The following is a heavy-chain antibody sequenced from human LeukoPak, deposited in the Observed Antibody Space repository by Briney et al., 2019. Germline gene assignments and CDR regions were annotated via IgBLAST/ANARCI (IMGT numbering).Heavy chain of an antibody. V-gene: IGHV3-33*01. J-gene: IGHJ4*02. CDR1: GVSFSGYA. Sequence: GGSLRLSCAVSGVSFSGYAMHWVRQAPGKGLEWVSLIKYDASDEYYADAVKGRFTISRDDCRNTLYLQMNSLRAEDTAVYYCARGQSVGWEIGVCDFWGQGSLVTVAS. D-gene: IGHD1-26*01. CDR3: ARGQSVGWEIGVCDF. CDR2: IKYDASDE.